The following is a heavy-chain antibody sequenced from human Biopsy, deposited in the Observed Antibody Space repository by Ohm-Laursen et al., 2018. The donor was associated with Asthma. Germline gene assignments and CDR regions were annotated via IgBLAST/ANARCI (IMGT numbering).Heavy chain of an antibody. V-gene: IGHV3-53*01. CDR1: GFSLSDYY. CDR3: ANTNRRSLTNRMAVSYFDN. Sequence: GSLRLSCAASGFSLSDYYMSWIRQAPGKGLEWVAAIGVAGTPYYAEFVKGRFTISRDNSQSTLFLQINSLSAEDTAVYYCANTNRRSLTNRMAVSYFDNWGQGTLVTVSS. D-gene: IGHD2-8*01. J-gene: IGHJ4*02. CDR2: IGVAGTP.